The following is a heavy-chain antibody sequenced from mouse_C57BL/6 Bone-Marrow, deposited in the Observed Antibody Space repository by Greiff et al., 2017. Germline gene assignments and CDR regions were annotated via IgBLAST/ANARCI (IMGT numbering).Heavy chain of an antibody. CDR1: GYTFTSYW. CDR2: IDPNSGGT. Sequence: QVQLKQPGAELVKPGASVKLSCKASGYTFTSYWMHWVKQRPGRGLEWIGRIDPNSGGTKYNEKFKSKATLTVDKPSSTAYMQVSRLTSEDSAVYDCAREDYYDGSSPHWYFDVWGTGTTVTVSS. CDR3: AREDYYDGSSPHWYFDV. V-gene: IGHV1-72*01. J-gene: IGHJ1*03. D-gene: IGHD1-1*01.